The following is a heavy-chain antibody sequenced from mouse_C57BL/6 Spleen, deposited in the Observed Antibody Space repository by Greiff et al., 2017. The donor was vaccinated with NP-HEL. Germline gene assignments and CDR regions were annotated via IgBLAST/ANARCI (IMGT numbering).Heavy chain of an antibody. D-gene: IGHD1-1*01. CDR2: IDPSDSYT. CDR3: ARTYYGSSYYYAMDD. J-gene: IGHJ4*01. CDR1: GYTFTSYW. Sequence: QVQLQQPGAELVMPGASVKLSCKASGYTFTSYWMHWVKQRPGQGLEWIGEIDPSDSYTNYNQKFKGKSTLTVDKSSSTAYMQLSSLTSEDSAVYYCARTYYGSSYYYAMDDWGQGTSVTVSS. V-gene: IGHV1-69*01.